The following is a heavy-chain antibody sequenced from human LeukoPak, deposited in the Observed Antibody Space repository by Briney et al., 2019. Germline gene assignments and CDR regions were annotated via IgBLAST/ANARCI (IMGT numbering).Heavy chain of an antibody. D-gene: IGHD6-13*01. V-gene: IGHV1-24*01. J-gene: IGHJ3*02. CDR2: FDPEHVET. CDR1: GHTLSELS. Sequence: ASVKVSCKVSGHTLSELSMHWVRQAPGKGLEWMGGFDPEHVETIYSQKFQGRVTMTADTSTDTAHMELSSLRSEDTAVYYCATRIAAPLPAFDIWGQGTMVTVSS. CDR3: ATRIAAPLPAFDI.